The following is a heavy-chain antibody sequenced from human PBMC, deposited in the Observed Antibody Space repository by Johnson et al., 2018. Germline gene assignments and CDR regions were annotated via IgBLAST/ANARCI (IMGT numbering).Heavy chain of an antibody. CDR1: GFTFSSYG. Sequence: QVQLQESGGGVVQPGRSLRLSCAASGFTFSSYGMHWVRQAPGKGLEWVAVISYDGSNKYYADSVKGRFTISRDHSKNTLYLQMNSRRAEDTAVYYCAKERLRKLAEAGTGYYYMDVWGKGTTVTVSS. J-gene: IGHJ6*03. D-gene: IGHD6-19*01. CDR3: AKERLRKLAEAGTGYYYMDV. CDR2: ISYDGSNK. V-gene: IGHV3-30*18.